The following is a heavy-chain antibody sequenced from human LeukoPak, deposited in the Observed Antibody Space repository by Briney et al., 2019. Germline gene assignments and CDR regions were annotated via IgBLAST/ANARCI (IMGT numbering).Heavy chain of an antibody. V-gene: IGHV3-73*01. J-gene: IGHJ4*02. D-gene: IGHD5-18*01. Sequence: GESLKLSCAASGFTFSGSAMHWVRQASGKGLEGVGRIRSKANSYATAYAASVKGRFTISRDDSKNTAYLQMDSLKTEDTAVYYCTRPAVDTAMVNAYRFDYWGQGTLVTVSS. CDR3: TRPAVDTAMVNAYRFDY. CDR1: GFTFSGSA. CDR2: IRSKANSYAT.